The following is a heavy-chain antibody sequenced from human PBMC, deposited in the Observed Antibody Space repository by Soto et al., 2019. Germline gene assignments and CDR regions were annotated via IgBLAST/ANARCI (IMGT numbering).Heavy chain of an antibody. CDR2: ILYDGSNK. V-gene: IGHV3-33*01. J-gene: IGHJ6*02. CDR1: GFTFSSYG. Sequence: VGSLRLSCAASGFTFSSYGMHWVRQAPGKGLEWVAVILYDGSNKYYADSVKGRFTISRDNSKNTLYLQMNSLRAEDTAVYYCARDRVVVVAATGNYYYYGMDVWGQGTTVTVSS. D-gene: IGHD2-15*01. CDR3: ARDRVVVVAATGNYYYYGMDV.